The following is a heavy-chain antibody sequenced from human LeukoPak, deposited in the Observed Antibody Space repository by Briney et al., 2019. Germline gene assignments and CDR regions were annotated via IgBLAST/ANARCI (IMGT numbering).Heavy chain of an antibody. CDR3: ARGTYDILTGYYNVAGGPDY. Sequence: PSETLSLTCTVSGGSISSGSYYWSWIRQAAGKGLEWIGRIYTSGSTNYNPSLKSRVTISVDTSKNQFSLKLSSVTAADTAMYYCARGTYDILTGYYNVAGGPDYWGQGTLVTVSS. D-gene: IGHD3-9*01. CDR2: IYTSGST. J-gene: IGHJ4*02. V-gene: IGHV4-61*02. CDR1: GGSISSGSYY.